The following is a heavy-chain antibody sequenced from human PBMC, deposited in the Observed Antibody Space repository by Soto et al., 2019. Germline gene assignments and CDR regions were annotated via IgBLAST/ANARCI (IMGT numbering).Heavy chain of an antibody. CDR3: AHRALWFGEPNYFDY. Sequence: SGPTLVNPTQTPTLTCTFSGFSPSTSGVGVGWIRQPPRKALEWLALIYWNDDKRYSPSLKSRLTITKDTSKNQVVLTMTNMDPVDTATYYCAHRALWFGEPNYFDYWGQGTLVTVSS. D-gene: IGHD3-10*01. V-gene: IGHV2-5*01. J-gene: IGHJ4*02. CDR2: IYWNDDK. CDR1: GFSPSTSGVG.